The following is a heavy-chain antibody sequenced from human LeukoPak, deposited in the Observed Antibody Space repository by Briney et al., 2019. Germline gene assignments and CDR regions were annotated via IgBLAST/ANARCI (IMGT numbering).Heavy chain of an antibody. V-gene: IGHV3-48*01. J-gene: IGHJ5*02. CDR1: GFTVRNFD. CDR3: VANTVTTAQLQAT. Sequence: GGSLRLSCAGSGFTVRNFDVNWVRQAPGKGLEWVSYISTSTSTIYYADSVKCRFTISRDNAKNSLYLQMNSLRAEDTAVYYCVANTVTTAQLQATWGQGTLVTVSS. CDR2: ISTSTSTI. D-gene: IGHD4-17*01.